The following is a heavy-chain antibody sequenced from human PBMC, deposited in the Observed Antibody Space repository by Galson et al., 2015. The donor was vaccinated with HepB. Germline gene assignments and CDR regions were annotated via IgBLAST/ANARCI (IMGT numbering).Heavy chain of an antibody. CDR1: SFA. V-gene: IGHV3-30*04. CDR3: ARDMDPSRSWVDGLIYHGMPV. Sequence: SFAMHWVRQAPGKGLEWVAVMSYDGSNKNYVDSVKGRFTISRDNSRNTLYLEMNSLRAEDTARYSCARDMDPSRSWVDGLIYHGMPVWGQGTTVVVSS. D-gene: IGHD6-13*01. CDR2: MSYDGSNK. J-gene: IGHJ6*02.